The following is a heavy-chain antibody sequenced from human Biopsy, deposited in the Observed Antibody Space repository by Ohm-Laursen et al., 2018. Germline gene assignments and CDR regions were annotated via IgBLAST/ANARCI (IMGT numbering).Heavy chain of an antibody. Sequence: SETLSLTCIVSGGSISSYYWNWIRQPPGKGLEWIGYIYYSGTTDYSPSLKSRVTISIDKSKNQFFLKLNSVTAADTAVYYCARGDYFDSNGYFWFDPWGQGTLVTVSS. CDR3: ARGDYFDSNGYFWFDP. D-gene: IGHD3-22*01. J-gene: IGHJ5*02. CDR2: IYYSGTT. CDR1: GGSISSYY. V-gene: IGHV4-59*12.